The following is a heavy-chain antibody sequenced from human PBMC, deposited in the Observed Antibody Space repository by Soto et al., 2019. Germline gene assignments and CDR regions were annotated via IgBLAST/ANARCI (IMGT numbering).Heavy chain of an antibody. V-gene: IGHV3-30*18. CDR3: AKRSSSSWSDY. Sequence: QVQLVESGGGVVQPGRSLRLSCAASGFTFSSYGMHWVRQAPGKGLEWVAVISYDGSNKYYADSVKGRFTISRDNSKNTLYLQMNRLRAEDTAVYYCAKRSSSSWSDYWGQGTLVTVSS. CDR1: GFTFSSYG. D-gene: IGHD6-13*01. CDR2: ISYDGSNK. J-gene: IGHJ4*02.